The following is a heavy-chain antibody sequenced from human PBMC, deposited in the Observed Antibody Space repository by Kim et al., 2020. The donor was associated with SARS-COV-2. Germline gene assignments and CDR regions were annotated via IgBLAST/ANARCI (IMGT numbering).Heavy chain of an antibody. Sequence: ASVKVSCKASGYTFTSYDLNWVRQATGQGLEWMGWMNPNIGNAGYAQKFQGRVTMTMDPSITTAYMELSSLRSADTAVYYCARGVRTISNYDYLGQGPPV. CDR1: GYTFTSYD. CDR3: ARGVRTISNYDY. CDR2: MNPNIGNA. J-gene: IGHJ4*02. D-gene: IGHD3-9*01. V-gene: IGHV1-8*01.